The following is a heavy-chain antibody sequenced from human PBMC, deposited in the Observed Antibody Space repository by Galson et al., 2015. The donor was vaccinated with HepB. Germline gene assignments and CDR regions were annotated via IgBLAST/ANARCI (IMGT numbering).Heavy chain of an antibody. J-gene: IGHJ6*03. V-gene: IGHV3-48*02. D-gene: IGHD2-2*01. Sequence: WISYISHSTTTMYYADSVKGRFTISRDNAKNSLYLQMNSLGDEDTAVYYCAGVACTSSSCYYYKDIWGKGTTVTVSS. CDR3: AGVACTSSSCYYYKDI. CDR2: ISHSTTTM.